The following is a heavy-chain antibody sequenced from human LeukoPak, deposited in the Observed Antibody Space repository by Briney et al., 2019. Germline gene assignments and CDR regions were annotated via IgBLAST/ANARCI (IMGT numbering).Heavy chain of an antibody. Sequence: SQTLSLTCAISGDSVSSNSAAWNWIRQSPSRGLEWLGRTYYRSKWNNDYAVSAKSRITINPDTSKNQFSLQLNSVTPEDTAVYYCARTSYYGSGSYSMPYYYYYMDVWGKGTPFTISS. CDR3: ARTSYYGSGSYSMPYYYYYMDV. D-gene: IGHD3-10*01. J-gene: IGHJ6*03. V-gene: IGHV6-1*01. CDR2: TYYRSKWNN. CDR1: GDSVSSNSAA.